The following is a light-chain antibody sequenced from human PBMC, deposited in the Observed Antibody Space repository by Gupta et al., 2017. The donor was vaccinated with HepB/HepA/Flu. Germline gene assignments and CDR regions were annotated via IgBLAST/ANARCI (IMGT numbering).Light chain of an antibody. CDR1: HIITRY. V-gene: IGKV1-39*01. J-gene: IGKJ1*01. CDR3: QQSVRTPWT. CDR2: TTS. Sequence: DIQVTQSPSSLSASVGDRVNITCRTSHIITRYLNWYQQKPGKAPKVLIYTTSRLQSGVPSRFRGSGSGTDFTLTIRRLQPEDFATYYCQQSVRTPWTFGQGTKVEIK.